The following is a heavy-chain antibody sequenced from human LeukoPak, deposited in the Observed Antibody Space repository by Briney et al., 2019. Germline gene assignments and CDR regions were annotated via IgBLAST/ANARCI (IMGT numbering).Heavy chain of an antibody. CDR1: GGSNSSYY. CDR3: AGHHPRNTVDF. Sequence: KASETLSLTCTVSGGSNSSYYWSWIRQPPGKGLEWIAYISDIGSINYNPSLKSRVTISLDTSKNQFSLKLSSVTAADTAVYYCAGHHPRNTVDFWGQGTLVTVSS. V-gene: IGHV4-59*08. J-gene: IGHJ4*02. D-gene: IGHD2/OR15-2a*01. CDR2: ISDIGSI.